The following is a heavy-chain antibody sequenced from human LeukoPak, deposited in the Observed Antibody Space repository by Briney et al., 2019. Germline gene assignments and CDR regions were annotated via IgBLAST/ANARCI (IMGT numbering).Heavy chain of an antibody. D-gene: IGHD6-19*01. CDR2: TYYKSAWYN. CDR3: ARGTGWPQFDY. Sequence: SQSLSLTCAISGDSVCRDSIAWNWIRQSPSRGLEWLGRTYYKSAWYNDYAVSVKGRITINPDTSKNQFSLQLNSVTPEDTAVYYCARGTGWPQFDYWGQGTLVTVSS. CDR1: GDSVCRDSIA. J-gene: IGHJ4*02. V-gene: IGHV6-1*01.